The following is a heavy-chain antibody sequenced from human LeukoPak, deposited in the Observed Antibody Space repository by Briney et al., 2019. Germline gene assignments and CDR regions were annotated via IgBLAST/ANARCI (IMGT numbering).Heavy chain of an antibody. CDR1: GFTFSSYE. D-gene: IGHD2-2*01. J-gene: IGHJ6*03. CDR2: ISSSGSNR. V-gene: IGHV3-48*03. Sequence: GGSLRLSCAASGFTFSSYEMNWVRQAPGKGLEWVSYISSSGSNRYYADSVKGRFTISRDNAKNSVYLQMNSLRAEDTAVYYCASSPAQLYYYYMDVWGKGTTVTISS. CDR3: ASSPAQLYYYYMDV.